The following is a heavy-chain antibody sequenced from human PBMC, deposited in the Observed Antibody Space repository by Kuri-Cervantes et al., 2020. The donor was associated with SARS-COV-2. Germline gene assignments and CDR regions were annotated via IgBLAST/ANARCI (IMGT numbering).Heavy chain of an antibody. V-gene: IGHV4-30-4*08. J-gene: IGHJ4*02. CDR1: GGSISSGDYY. D-gene: IGHD6-6*01. CDR3: ARRESSRAFDY. Sequence: SETLSLTCTVSGGSISSGDYYWSWIRQPPGKGLEWIGYIYYSGSTYYNPPLKSRVTISVDTSKNQFSLKLSSVTAADTAVYYCARRESSRAFDYWGQGTLVTVSS. CDR2: IYYSGST.